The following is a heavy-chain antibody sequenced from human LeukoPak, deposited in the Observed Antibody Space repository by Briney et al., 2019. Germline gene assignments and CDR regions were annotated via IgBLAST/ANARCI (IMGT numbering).Heavy chain of an antibody. CDR2: ISYDGSNK. Sequence: GRSLRLSCAASGFTFSSYGMHWVRQAPGKGLEWVAVISYDGSNKYYADSVKGRFTISRDNSKNTLYLQMNSLRAEDTAVYYCAKDTVTTGAYFDYWGQGTLVTVSS. D-gene: IGHD4-17*01. CDR1: GFTFSSYG. J-gene: IGHJ4*02. V-gene: IGHV3-30*18. CDR3: AKDTVTTGAYFDY.